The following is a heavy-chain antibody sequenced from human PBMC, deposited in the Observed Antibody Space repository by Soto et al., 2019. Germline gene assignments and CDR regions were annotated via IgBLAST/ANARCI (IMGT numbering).Heavy chain of an antibody. J-gene: IGHJ5*02. CDR2: IYYSGST. D-gene: IGHD3-9*01. CDR3: ARGFDPNWFDP. Sequence: PSETLSLTCTVSGGSISTYYWSWIRQPPGKGLEWIAYIYYSGSTNYNPSLKSRVTISVDTSKNQFSLKLSSVTAADTAVYYCARGFDPNWFDPWGQGTLVTVSS. CDR1: GGSISTYY. V-gene: IGHV4-59*01.